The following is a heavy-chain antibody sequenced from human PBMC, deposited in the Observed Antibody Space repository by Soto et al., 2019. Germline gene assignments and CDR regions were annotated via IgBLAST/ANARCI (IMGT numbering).Heavy chain of an antibody. CDR3: AREVYVWGSYRYARDAFDI. D-gene: IGHD3-16*02. CDR2: IDHSGTT. Sequence: PSETLSLTCAVYGGSISDYYWSWIRQPPGKGLEWIGEIDHSGTTNYNPSLKSRATISVDTSKKQFSLKLSSVTAADTAAYYCAREVYVWGSYRYARDAFDIWGRGXVVTVSS. V-gene: IGHV4-34*01. J-gene: IGHJ3*02. CDR1: GGSISDYY.